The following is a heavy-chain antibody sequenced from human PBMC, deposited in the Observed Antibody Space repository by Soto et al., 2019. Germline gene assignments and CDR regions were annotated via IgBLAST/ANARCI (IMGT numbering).Heavy chain of an antibody. J-gene: IGHJ2*01. CDR3: ARDRPHSSSSETRVWYFDL. Sequence: QVQLVQSGAEVKKPGSSVKISCKASGGTFSTLTLSWVRQAPGQGLEWMGRIIPFLDMTRYAQKFQGRVTITADRSTSTAYMELSSLISEDTAVYYCARDRPHSSSSETRVWYFDLWGRGTLVTVSS. V-gene: IGHV1-69*04. CDR1: GGTFSTLT. CDR2: IIPFLDMT. D-gene: IGHD6-6*01.